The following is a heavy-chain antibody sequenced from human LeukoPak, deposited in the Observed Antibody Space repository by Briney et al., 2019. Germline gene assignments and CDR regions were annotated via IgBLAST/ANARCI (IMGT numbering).Heavy chain of an antibody. J-gene: IGHJ5*02. CDR1: GGSFSGYY. Sequence: SETLSLTCAVYGGSFSGYYWSWIRQPPGKGLEWIGEINHSGSTNYNPSLKSRVTISVDTSKNQFSLKLSSVTAADTAVYYCARDLGYGSGSLNWFDPWGQGTLVTVSS. V-gene: IGHV4-34*01. D-gene: IGHD3-10*01. CDR2: INHSGST. CDR3: ARDLGYGSGSLNWFDP.